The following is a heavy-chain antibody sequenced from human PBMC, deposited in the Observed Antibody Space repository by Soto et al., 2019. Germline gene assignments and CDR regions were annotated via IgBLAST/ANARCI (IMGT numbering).Heavy chain of an antibody. CDR2: IYPGDSDT. V-gene: IGHV5-51*01. Sequence: GESLKISCKGSGYSCTSYWIGWVRQMPGKGLEWMGIIYPGDSDTRYSPSFQGQVTISADKSISTAYLQWSSLKASDTAMYYCARLVIRNYYDSSGYYPDYYGMDVWGQGTTVTVSS. J-gene: IGHJ6*02. CDR3: ARLVIRNYYDSSGYYPDYYGMDV. D-gene: IGHD3-22*01. CDR1: GYSCTSYW.